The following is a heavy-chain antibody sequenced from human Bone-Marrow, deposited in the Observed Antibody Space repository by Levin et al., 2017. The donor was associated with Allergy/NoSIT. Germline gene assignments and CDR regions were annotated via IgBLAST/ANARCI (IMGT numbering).Heavy chain of an antibody. J-gene: IGHJ4*02. CDR2: IWYDGSNK. CDR3: AREVNTCIGREGANYFGY. CDR1: GFIFNNYA. V-gene: IGHV3-33*01. D-gene: IGHD1-26*01. Sequence: GGSLRLSCAASGFIFNNYAMHWVRQAPGKGLEWVALIWYDGSNKDYADSVKGRCTISRDDSKNTLYLQMNNLRVEDTAVYYCAREVNTCIGREGANYFGYWGQGMLVTVSS.